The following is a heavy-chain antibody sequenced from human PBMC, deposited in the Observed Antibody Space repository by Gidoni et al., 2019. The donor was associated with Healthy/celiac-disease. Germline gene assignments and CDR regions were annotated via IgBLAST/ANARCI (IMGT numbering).Heavy chain of an antibody. CDR1: GYTFTSYA. CDR3: ARSSSSWYDFDY. Sequence: QVQLVQSGAEVKKPGASVKVSCKASGYTFTSYAMHWVRQAPGQRLEWMGWINAGNGNTKYSQKFQGRVTITSDTSASTAYMELSSLRSEDTAVYYCARSSSSWYDFDYWGQGTLVTVSS. CDR2: INAGNGNT. V-gene: IGHV1-3*01. J-gene: IGHJ4*02. D-gene: IGHD6-13*01.